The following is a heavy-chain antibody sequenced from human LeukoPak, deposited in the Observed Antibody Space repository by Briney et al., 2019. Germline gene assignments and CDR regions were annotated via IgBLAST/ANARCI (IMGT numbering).Heavy chain of an antibody. D-gene: IGHD3-3*01. CDR2: ISSSSSYI. CDR1: GFTFSSYS. J-gene: IGHJ5*02. CDR3: AKDGVITIFGVVIPNWFDP. Sequence: PGGSLRLSCAASGFTFSSYSMNWVRQAPGKGLEWVSSISSSSSYIYYADSVKGRFTISRDNSKNTLYLQMNSLRAEDTAVYYCAKDGVITIFGVVIPNWFDPWGQGTLVTVSS. V-gene: IGHV3-21*04.